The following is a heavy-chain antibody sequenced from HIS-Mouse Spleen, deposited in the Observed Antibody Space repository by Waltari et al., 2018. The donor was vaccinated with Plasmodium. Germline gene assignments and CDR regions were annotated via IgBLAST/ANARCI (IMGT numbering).Heavy chain of an antibody. J-gene: IGHJ4*02. Sequence: QVQLQQWGAGLLKPSETLSLTCAVYGGSFSGYYWSWIRQPPGKGLEWSGEINHSGSTNYNPSLKSRVTISVDTSKNQFSLKLSSVTAADTAVYYWARGRRIVVVTAPRGFFDYWGQGTLVTVSS. CDR1: GGSFSGYY. D-gene: IGHD2-21*02. V-gene: IGHV4-34*01. CDR2: INHSGST. CDR3: ARGRRIVVVTAPRGFFDY.